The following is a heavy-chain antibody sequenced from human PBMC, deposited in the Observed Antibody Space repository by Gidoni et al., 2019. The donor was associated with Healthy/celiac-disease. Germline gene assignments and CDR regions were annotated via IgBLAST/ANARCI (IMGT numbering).Heavy chain of an antibody. V-gene: IGHV3-66*02. D-gene: IGHD6-13*01. Sequence: EVQLVESGGGLDQPGGSLSLSCAASGFTVSCNYMSWVRQAPGKGLEWVSVIYSGGSTYYADSVKGRFTISRDNSKNTLYLQMNSLRAEDTAVYYCARASGYSNHLKNWGQGTLVTVSS. J-gene: IGHJ4*02. CDR2: IYSGGST. CDR1: GFTVSCNY. CDR3: ARASGYSNHLKN.